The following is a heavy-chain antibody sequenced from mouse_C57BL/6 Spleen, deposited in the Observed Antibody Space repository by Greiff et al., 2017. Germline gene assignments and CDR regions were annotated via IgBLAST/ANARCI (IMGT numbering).Heavy chain of an antibody. J-gene: IGHJ3*01. Sequence: VKLMESGPGLVQPSQSLSITCTVSGFSLTSYGVHWVRQSPGKGLEWLGVIWSGGSTDYNAAFISRLSISKDNSKSQVFVKMNSLQADDTAIYYCASYDYDGFAYWGQGTLVTVSA. D-gene: IGHD2-4*01. CDR3: ASYDYDGFAY. CDR2: IWSGGST. V-gene: IGHV2-2*01. CDR1: GFSLTSYG.